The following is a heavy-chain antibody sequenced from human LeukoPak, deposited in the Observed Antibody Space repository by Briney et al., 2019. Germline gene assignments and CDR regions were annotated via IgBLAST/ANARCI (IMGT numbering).Heavy chain of an antibody. CDR1: GITLSNYG. V-gene: IGHV3-23*01. D-gene: IGHD3-22*01. CDR3: AKRGVVIRVILVGFHKEAYYFDS. Sequence: GRSLRTSCAVSGITLSNYGMSWVRQAPGKGLEWVAGISDSGGSTNYADSVKGRFTISRDNPKNTLYLQMNSLRAEDTAVYFCAKRGVVIRVILVGFHKEAYYFDSWGQGALVTVSS. CDR2: ISDSGGST. J-gene: IGHJ4*02.